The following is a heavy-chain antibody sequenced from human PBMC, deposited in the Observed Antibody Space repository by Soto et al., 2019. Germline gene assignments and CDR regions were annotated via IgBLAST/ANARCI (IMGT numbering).Heavy chain of an antibody. CDR2: TYYTSRWYN. CDR3: ARDRSPGSTKWYDC. V-gene: IGHV6-1*01. D-gene: IGHD2-15*01. CDR1: GDSVSNKIAA. Sequence: SQTLSLTCAISGDSVSNKIAAWNWIRQSPSRGLEWLGRTYYTSRWYNDYGVSVQGRITINPDTSRNQFSLQLNSVTPEDTAVYYCARDRSPGSTKWYDCCRQRALFTVCS. J-gene: IGHJ5*01.